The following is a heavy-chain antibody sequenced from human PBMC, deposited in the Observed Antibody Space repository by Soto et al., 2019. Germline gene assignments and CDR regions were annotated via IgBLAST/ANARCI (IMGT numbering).Heavy chain of an antibody. CDR3: ARDGVGYCISTSCLNWFDP. J-gene: IGHJ5*02. Sequence: ASVKVSCKASGYTFTSYGISWVRQAPGQGLGWMGWISAYNGNTNYAQKLQGRVTMTTDTSTNTAYMELRSLRSDDTAVYYCARDGVGYCISTSCLNWFDPWGQGTLVTVSS. CDR1: GYTFTSYG. D-gene: IGHD2-2*03. CDR2: ISAYNGNT. V-gene: IGHV1-18*01.